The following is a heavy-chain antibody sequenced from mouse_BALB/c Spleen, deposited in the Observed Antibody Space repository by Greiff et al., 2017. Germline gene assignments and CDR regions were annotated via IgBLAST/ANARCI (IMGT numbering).Heavy chain of an antibody. CDR1: GFAFSSYD. J-gene: IGHJ3*01. CDR3: ARRGLGLAWFAD. D-gene: IGHD3-3*01. V-gene: IGHV5-12-1*01. CDR2: ISSGGGST. Sequence: EVKVVESGGGLVKPGGSLKLSCAASGFAFSSYDMSWVRQTPEKRLEWVAYISSGGGSTYYPDTVKGRITISRDNAKNTLYLQMSSLKSEDTSMYYCARRGLGLAWFADWGQGTLVTVSA.